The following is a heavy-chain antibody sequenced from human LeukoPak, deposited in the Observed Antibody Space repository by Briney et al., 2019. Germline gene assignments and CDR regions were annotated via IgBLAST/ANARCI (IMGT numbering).Heavy chain of an antibody. Sequence: ASVKVSCKASGYTFTSYYMHWVRQAPGQGLEWMGINNPSGGSTSYAQKFQGRVTMTRDMSTSTVYMELSSLRSEDTAVYYCARDLGEQWLVPRGFFDYWGQGTLVTVSS. V-gene: IGHV1-46*01. CDR3: ARDLGEQWLVPRGFFDY. J-gene: IGHJ4*02. CDR2: NNPSGGST. D-gene: IGHD6-19*01. CDR1: GYTFTSYY.